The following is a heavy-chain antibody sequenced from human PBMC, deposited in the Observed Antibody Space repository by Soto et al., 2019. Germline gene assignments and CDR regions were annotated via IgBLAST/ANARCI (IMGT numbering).Heavy chain of an antibody. D-gene: IGHD3-10*01. CDR3: AGLPYYYGSGRYYFDY. CDR2: IYYSGST. Sequence: SETLSLTCTVSGGSISSSSYYWGWIRQPPGKGLEWIGSIYYSGSTYYNPSLKSRVTISVDTSKNQFSLKLSSVTAADTAVYYCAGLPYYYGSGRYYFDYWGQGTLVTVSS. V-gene: IGHV4-39*07. CDR1: GGSISSSSYY. J-gene: IGHJ4*02.